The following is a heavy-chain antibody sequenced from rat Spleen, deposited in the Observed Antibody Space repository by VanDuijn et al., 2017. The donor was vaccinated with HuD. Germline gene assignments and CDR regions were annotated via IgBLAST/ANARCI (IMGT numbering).Heavy chain of an antibody. CDR1: GLSFSNYD. J-gene: IGHJ1*01. CDR2: ISYDGTAT. Sequence: EVQLVESGGGLLQPGRSMKLSCAASGLSFSNYDMAWVRQAPTKGLEWVASISYDGTATYYRDSVKGRFTISRDNAKSTLYLQMNSLRSEDTATYYCTREETLYWYFDFWGPGTMVTVSS. V-gene: IGHV5-20*01. CDR3: TREETLYWYFDF. D-gene: IGHD3-4*01.